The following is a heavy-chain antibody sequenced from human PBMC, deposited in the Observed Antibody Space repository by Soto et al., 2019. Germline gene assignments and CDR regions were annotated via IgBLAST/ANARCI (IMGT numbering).Heavy chain of an antibody. J-gene: IGHJ6*02. V-gene: IGHV3-30*18. CDR2: ISYDGSNK. Sequence: GGSLRLSCAASGFTFSSYGMHWVRQAPGKGLEWVAVISYDGSNKYYADSVKGRFTISRDNSKNTLYLQMNSLRAEDTAVYYCAKDEAVAHLGGYYYYYGMDVWGQGTTVTVSS. D-gene: IGHD6-19*01. CDR1: GFTFSSYG. CDR3: AKDEAVAHLGGYYYYYGMDV.